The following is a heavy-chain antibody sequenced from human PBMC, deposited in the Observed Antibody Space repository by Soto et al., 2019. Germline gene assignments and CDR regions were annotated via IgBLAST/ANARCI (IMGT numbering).Heavy chain of an antibody. CDR3: AAGYCSGGSCYSPPQWRY. CDR2: IYHSGST. D-gene: IGHD2-15*01. Sequence: QVQLQESGPGLVKPSETLSLTCTVSGGSISSYYWSWIRQPPGKGLEWIGYIYHSGSTNYNPSLKSRVTISVDTSKDQFSLKVSAVTAADTAVYYCAAGYCSGGSCYSPPQWRYWGQGTLVTVSS. CDR1: GGSISSYY. J-gene: IGHJ4*02. V-gene: IGHV4-59*08.